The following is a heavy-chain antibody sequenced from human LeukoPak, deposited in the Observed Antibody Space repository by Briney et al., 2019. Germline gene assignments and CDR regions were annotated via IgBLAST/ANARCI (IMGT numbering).Heavy chain of an antibody. CDR3: ARDKHDYVWGSYVPDWFDP. Sequence: SVKVSCKASGYTFTGYYMHWVRQAPGQGLEWMGRNIPIFGTAIYAQKFEGRVTITADDSTATAYMELSSLRSDDTAVYYCARDKHDYVWGSYVPDWFDPWGQGTLVTVSS. V-gene: IGHV1-69*13. J-gene: IGHJ5*02. CDR2: NIPIFGTA. CDR1: GYTFTGYY. D-gene: IGHD3-16*01.